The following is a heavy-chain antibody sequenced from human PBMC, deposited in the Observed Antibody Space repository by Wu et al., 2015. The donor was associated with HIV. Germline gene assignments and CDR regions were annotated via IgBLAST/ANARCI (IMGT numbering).Heavy chain of an antibody. D-gene: IGHD3-22*01. CDR2: INPNSGGT. J-gene: IGHJ4*02. Sequence: VVKKPGASVKVSCKASGYTFTDYYMHWVRQAPGQGLEWMGWINPNSGGTNYAQKFRGRVTMTRDTSISTAYMELSRLRSDDTAVYYCARAHNNYYDSSGYHFDYWGQGTLVTVSS. V-gene: IGHV1-2*02. CDR1: GYTFTDYY. CDR3: ARAHNNYYDSSGYHFDY.